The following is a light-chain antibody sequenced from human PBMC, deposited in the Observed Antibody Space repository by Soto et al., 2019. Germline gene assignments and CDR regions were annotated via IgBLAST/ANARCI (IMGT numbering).Light chain of an antibody. CDR1: QSVSSN. CDR3: QQYNNWWT. Sequence: EIGMTHSPVTLPMAPGERATLSCRAGQSVSSNLAWYQQKPGQAPRLLIYGASTRATGIPARFTGSGSGTEFTLTISSLQFDDSTVYYCQQYNNWWTFGQGTKVDIK. V-gene: IGKV3-15*01. CDR2: GAS. J-gene: IGKJ1*01.